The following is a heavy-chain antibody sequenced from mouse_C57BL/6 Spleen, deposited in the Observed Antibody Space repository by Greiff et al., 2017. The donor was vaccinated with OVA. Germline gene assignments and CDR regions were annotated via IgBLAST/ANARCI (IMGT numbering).Heavy chain of an antibody. V-gene: IGHV5-9*01. CDR3: ARVGYFDV. Sequence: EVKLVESGGGLVKPGGSLKLSCAASGFTFSSYTMSWVRQTPEKRLEWVATISGGGGNTYYPDSVKGRFTISRDNAKNTLYLQMSRLRSEDTALYYCARVGYFDVWGTGTTVTVSS. CDR1: GFTFSSYT. CDR2: ISGGGGNT. J-gene: IGHJ1*03.